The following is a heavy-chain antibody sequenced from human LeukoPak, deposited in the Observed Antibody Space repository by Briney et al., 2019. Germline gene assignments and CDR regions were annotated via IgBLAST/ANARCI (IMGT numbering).Heavy chain of an antibody. D-gene: IGHD3-16*01. Sequence: SSETLSLTCTVSGGSISSSSYYWGWIRQPPGKGLEWIGSIYYSGSTYCNPSLKSRVTISVDTSKNQFSLKLSSVTAADTAVYYCARLSPGEGAFDIWGQGTMVTVSS. CDR2: IYYSGST. CDR1: GGSISSSSYY. CDR3: ARLSPGEGAFDI. J-gene: IGHJ3*02. V-gene: IGHV4-39*01.